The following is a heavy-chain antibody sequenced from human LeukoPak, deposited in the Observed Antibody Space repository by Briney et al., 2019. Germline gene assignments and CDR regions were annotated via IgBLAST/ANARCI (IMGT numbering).Heavy chain of an antibody. CDR2: ISSSGSTI. CDR1: GFTFSDYY. CDR3: YGDERFVPDYYYYMDV. Sequence: GGSLRLSCAASGFTFSDYYMSWIRQAPGKGLEWVSYISSSGSTIYYADSVKGRFTIFRDNAKNSLYLQMNSLRAEDTAVYYCYGDERFVPDYYYYMDVWGKGTTVTVSS. V-gene: IGHV3-11*04. J-gene: IGHJ6*03. D-gene: IGHD4-17*01.